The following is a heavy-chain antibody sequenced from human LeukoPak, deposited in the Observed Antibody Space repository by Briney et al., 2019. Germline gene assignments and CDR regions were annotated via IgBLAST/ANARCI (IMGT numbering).Heavy chain of an antibody. CDR1: GFTFSSYS. Sequence: PGGSLRLSCAASGFTFSSYSMNWVRQARGKGLEWVSSISSSSSYIYYADSVKGRFTISRDNAKNSLYLQMNSLRAEDTAVYYCASLDTAMVPLDYWGQGTLVTVSS. CDR2: ISSSSSYI. D-gene: IGHD5-18*01. CDR3: ASLDTAMVPLDY. V-gene: IGHV3-21*01. J-gene: IGHJ4*02.